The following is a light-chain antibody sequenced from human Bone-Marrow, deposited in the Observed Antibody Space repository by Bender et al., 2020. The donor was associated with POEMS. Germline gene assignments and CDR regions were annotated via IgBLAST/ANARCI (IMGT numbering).Light chain of an antibody. CDR2: QDT. CDR3: QAWDTYSVI. J-gene: IGLJ2*01. Sequence: SYEVTQPPSVSVSSGQTASITCSGDDLGDKYVAWYQQTPGQSPVLVIYQDTKRPSGIPERFSGSNSGNTATLTISGTQAMDEADYYCQAWDTYSVIFGGGTKLTVL. CDR1: DLGDKY. V-gene: IGLV3-1*01.